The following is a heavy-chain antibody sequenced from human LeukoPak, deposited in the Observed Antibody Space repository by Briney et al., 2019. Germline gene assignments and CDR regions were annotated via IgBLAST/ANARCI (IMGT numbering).Heavy chain of an antibody. D-gene: IGHD3-16*02. Sequence: GGSLILSCAASGFTFSSYAMSWVRQAPGKGLEGVSAISGSGGSTYYADSVKGRFTISGDNSKNTLYLQMNSLRAEDTAVYYWAKSDDDVWGSYRPFDYWGQGTLVTVSS. CDR3: AKSDDDVWGSYRPFDY. CDR1: GFTFSSYA. J-gene: IGHJ4*02. CDR2: ISGSGGST. V-gene: IGHV3-23*01.